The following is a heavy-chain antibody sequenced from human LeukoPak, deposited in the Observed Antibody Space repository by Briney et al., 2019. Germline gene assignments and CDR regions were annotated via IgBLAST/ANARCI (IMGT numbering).Heavy chain of an antibody. CDR2: ISPGGGTT. Sequence: PGGSLRLSCAVSGFTFSNEAMGWVRQLRGGGLEWVSTISPGGGTTYYAESMKGRFTISRDNSKSTLYLEMNSLRAEDTAVYYCAAERIAAAWAWDYWGQGTLVTVSS. CDR3: AAERIAAAWAWDY. CDR1: GFTFSNEA. V-gene: IGHV3-23*01. J-gene: IGHJ4*02. D-gene: IGHD6-13*01.